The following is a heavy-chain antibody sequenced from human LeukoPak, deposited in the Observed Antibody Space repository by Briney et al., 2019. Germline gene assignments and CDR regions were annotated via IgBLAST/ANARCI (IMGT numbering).Heavy chain of an antibody. D-gene: IGHD3-22*01. CDR2: ISVRSNYI. CDR3: ARLRRNSDSSGYYYYYDY. V-gene: IGHV3-21*01. CDR1: GYTFSSFS. J-gene: IGHJ4*02. Sequence: PGESLKISCVASGYTFSSFSINWVRQAPGKGLEWVSSISVRSNYIYYADSVRGRFSISRDDARNSLYLQMDSLRGDDTAVYYCARLRRNSDSSGYYYYYDYWGQGTLVTVSS.